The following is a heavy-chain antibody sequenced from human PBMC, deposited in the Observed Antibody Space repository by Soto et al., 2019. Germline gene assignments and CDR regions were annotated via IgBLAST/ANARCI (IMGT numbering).Heavy chain of an antibody. V-gene: IGHV1-69*01. CDR3: ARERCRVDTEITGYYYGMDV. CDR2: IIRIFGKA. D-gene: IGHD5-18*01. J-gene: IGHJ6*02. Sequence: SGKICCKXAGGTFSSYSMSCVLQAPGQRLEWMRGIIRIFGKANYAQKFQGRVTITADESTSTAYMELSSLRSEDTAVYYCARERCRVDTEITGYYYGMDVWGQGTTVTVSS. CDR1: GGTFSSYS.